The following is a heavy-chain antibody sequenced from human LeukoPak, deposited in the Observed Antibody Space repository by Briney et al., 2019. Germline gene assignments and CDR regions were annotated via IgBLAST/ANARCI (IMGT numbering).Heavy chain of an antibody. Sequence: SETLSLTCTVSGGSISSSSYYWGWIRQPPGKGLEWIGSINYSGSTYYNPSLKSRVTISVDTSKNQFSLKLSSVTAADTAVYYCARNHLGDFDYWGQGTLVTVSS. CDR1: GGSISSSSYY. V-gene: IGHV4-39*01. CDR2: INYSGST. J-gene: IGHJ4*02. CDR3: ARNHLGDFDY.